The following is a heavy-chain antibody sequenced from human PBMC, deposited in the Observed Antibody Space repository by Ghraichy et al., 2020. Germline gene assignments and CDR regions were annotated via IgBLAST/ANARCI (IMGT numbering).Heavy chain of an antibody. CDR3: ASAGIWELLQPYYYYMDV. V-gene: IGHV3-48*03. D-gene: IGHD1-26*01. CDR2: ISSSGSTI. CDR1: GFTFSSYE. Sequence: GGSLRLSCAASGFTFSSYEMNWVRQAPGKGLEWVSYISSSGSTIYYADSVKGRFTISRDNAKNSLYLQMNSLRAEDTAVYYCASAGIWELLQPYYYYMDVWGKGTTVTVSS. J-gene: IGHJ6*03.